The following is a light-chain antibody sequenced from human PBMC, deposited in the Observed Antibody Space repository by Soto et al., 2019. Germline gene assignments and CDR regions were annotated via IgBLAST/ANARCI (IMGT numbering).Light chain of an antibody. CDR2: QVI. Sequence: QSALTQPASVSGSPGQSITISCTGTSTDVGNSDYVSWYQQHPGKAPKLILYQVISRPSGISHRFSGSRSGNTASLFISGLQADDEADYYCSSYGPAGISLFGGGTKLTVL. CDR1: STDVGNSDY. V-gene: IGLV2-14*03. CDR3: SSYGPAGISL. J-gene: IGLJ2*01.